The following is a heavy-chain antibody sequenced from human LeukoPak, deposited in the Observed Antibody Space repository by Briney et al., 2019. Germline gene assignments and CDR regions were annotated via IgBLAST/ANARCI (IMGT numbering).Heavy chain of an antibody. J-gene: IGHJ4*02. Sequence: GGSLRLSCAASGFTFSSYSMNWVRQAPGKGLEWVSYISSSNTTIYYADSVKGRFTISRDNAKNSLYLLLNSLRAEDTAVYYCARSAYYSSGWYEDYWGQGTLVTVSS. CDR3: ARSAYYSSGWYEDY. D-gene: IGHD6-19*01. V-gene: IGHV3-48*01. CDR1: GFTFSSYS. CDR2: ISSSNTTI.